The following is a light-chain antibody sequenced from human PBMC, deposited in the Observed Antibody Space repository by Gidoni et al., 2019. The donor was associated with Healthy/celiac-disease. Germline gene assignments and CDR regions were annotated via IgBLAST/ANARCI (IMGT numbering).Light chain of an antibody. CDR2: LGS. Sequence: DIVMTQSPLSLPVTPGEPASISCRSSQSLLHSNGYNYLDWYLQKPGQSPQLLIYLGSNRASGVPDMFSGSGSGTDFTLKISRVEAEDVGFYYCMQALQTPWTFGQGTKLEIK. CDR3: MQALQTPWT. CDR1: QSLLHSNGYNY. V-gene: IGKV2-28*01. J-gene: IGKJ2*01.